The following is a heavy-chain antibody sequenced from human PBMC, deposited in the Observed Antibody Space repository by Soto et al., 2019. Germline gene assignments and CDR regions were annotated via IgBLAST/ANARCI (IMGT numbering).Heavy chain of an antibody. CDR3: PKDRRAGGNYGFYSDF. J-gene: IGHJ4*02. CDR2: SSATGAGT. D-gene: IGHD1-7*01. Sequence: EVQLLESGGGLVQPGGSLRLSCAASGFTFSSYGMTWVRQAPGKGLEWVSFSSATGAGTYYADSVKGRFTISRDNSKNTLYPQMTSLRADDTAVYYCPKDRRAGGNYGFYSDFWGQGALVIVSS. CDR1: GFTFSSYG. V-gene: IGHV3-23*01.